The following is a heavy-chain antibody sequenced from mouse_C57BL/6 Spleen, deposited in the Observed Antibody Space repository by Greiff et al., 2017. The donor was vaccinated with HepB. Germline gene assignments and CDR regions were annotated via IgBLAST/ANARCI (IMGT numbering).Heavy chain of an antibody. Sequence: VQLVESGPELVKPGASVKISCKASGYAFSSSWMNWVKQRPGKGLEWIGRIYPGDGDTNYNGKFKGKATLTADKSSSTAYMQLSSLTSEDSAVYFCARGYGNYGWYFDVWGTGTTVTVSS. CDR2: IYPGDGDT. CDR1: GYAFSSSW. D-gene: IGHD2-1*01. V-gene: IGHV1-82*01. J-gene: IGHJ1*03. CDR3: ARGYGNYGWYFDV.